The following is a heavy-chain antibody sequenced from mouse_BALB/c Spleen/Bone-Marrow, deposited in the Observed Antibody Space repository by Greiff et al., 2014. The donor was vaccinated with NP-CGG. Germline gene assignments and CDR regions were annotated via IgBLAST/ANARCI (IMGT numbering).Heavy chain of an antibody. Sequence: VQLQQSGAELARPGASVRMSCKASGYTFTSYTIHWVKQRPGQGLEWIGYINPSSDYTNYNQKFKDKATLTVDESSSTAYMQLSSLTSEDSAVYYCAREGLRAWFVYWGQGTLVTVS. J-gene: IGHJ3*01. CDR2: INPSSDYT. V-gene: IGHV1-4*01. CDR1: GYTFTSYT. D-gene: IGHD2-4*01. CDR3: AREGLRAWFVY.